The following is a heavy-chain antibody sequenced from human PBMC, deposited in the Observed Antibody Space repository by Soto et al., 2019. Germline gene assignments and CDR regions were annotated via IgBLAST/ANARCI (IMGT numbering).Heavy chain of an antibody. CDR1: RGAVSGGSYY. Sequence: LSLSCALCRGAVSGGSYYWKWIRQPPGKGLEWIGEAHHSGRTNYNPSLKSRVTISVDKSKNHFSLKLSSVTAADTAVYYCARSEAKGLDYWGQGTLVNVSS. CDR2: AHHSGRT. CDR3: ARSEAKGLDY. J-gene: IGHJ4*02. D-gene: IGHD1-26*01. V-gene: IGHV4-61*01.